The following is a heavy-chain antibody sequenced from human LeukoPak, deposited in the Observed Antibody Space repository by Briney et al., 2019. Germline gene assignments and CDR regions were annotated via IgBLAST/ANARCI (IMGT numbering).Heavy chain of an antibody. CDR1: GYSFTSYW. V-gene: IGHV5-51*01. CDR2: FYPGYSST. Sequence: GESLKISCQGSGYSFTSYWIAWVRQMPGKGLEWMGSFYPGYSSTKYSPSFQGQVTISADKSISTAYLQWRSLKASDTAMYYCARRFSTSWYFDYWGQGALVTVSS. D-gene: IGHD6-13*01. J-gene: IGHJ4*02. CDR3: ARRFSTSWYFDY.